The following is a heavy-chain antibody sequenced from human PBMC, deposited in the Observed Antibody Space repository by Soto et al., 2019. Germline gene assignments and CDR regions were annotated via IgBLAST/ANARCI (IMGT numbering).Heavy chain of an antibody. Sequence: GASVKVSCKASGYTFTSYYMHWVRQAPGQGLEWMGIINPSGGSTSYAQKFQGRVTMTRDTSTSTVYMELSSLRSEDTAVYYCASLSGYCSGGSCYRADYYSYYYMDVWGKGTTVTVSS. V-gene: IGHV1-46*03. CDR3: ASLSGYCSGGSCYRADYYSYYYMDV. D-gene: IGHD2-15*01. CDR2: INPSGGST. CDR1: GYTFTSYY. J-gene: IGHJ6*03.